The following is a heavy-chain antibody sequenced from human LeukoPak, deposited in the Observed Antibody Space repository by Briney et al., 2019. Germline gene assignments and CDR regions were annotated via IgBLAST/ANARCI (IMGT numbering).Heavy chain of an antibody. D-gene: IGHD3-10*01. J-gene: IGHJ3*01. Sequence: GGSLRLSCAASGFTFSSYGMHWVRQAPGKGLEWVAFIRYDGSNKYYADSVKGRFTISRDNSKNTLYLQMNSLRAEDTAVYYCAKALRITMVLAHWGQGTMVTVSS. CDR2: IRYDGSNK. V-gene: IGHV3-30*02. CDR3: AKALRITMVLAH. CDR1: GFTFSSYG.